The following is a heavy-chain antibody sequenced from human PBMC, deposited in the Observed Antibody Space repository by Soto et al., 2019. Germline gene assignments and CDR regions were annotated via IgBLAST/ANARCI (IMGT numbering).Heavy chain of an antibody. J-gene: IGHJ4*02. Sequence: QVQLVQSGAEVKKPGASVKVSCKASGYTFTSYDINWVRQATGQGLEWMGWMNPNSGNTGYAQKFQGRVTMTRNTSISTAYMELSSLRSEDTAVYYCARGRGLGYCSGGSCYPEGGLSYFDYWGQGTLVTVSS. V-gene: IGHV1-8*01. CDR1: GYTFTSYD. CDR2: MNPNSGNT. CDR3: ARGRGLGYCSGGSCYPEGGLSYFDY. D-gene: IGHD2-15*01.